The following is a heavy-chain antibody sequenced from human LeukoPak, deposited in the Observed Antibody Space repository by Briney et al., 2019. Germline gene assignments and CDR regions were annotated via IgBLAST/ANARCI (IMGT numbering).Heavy chain of an antibody. Sequence: PGGSLRLSCAAPGFTFTYYALSWVRPAPGKGLEWVSVISGSGANTHYTDPVKGRFTISRDNSKNTLYLQMNSLRAEDTAVYYCARVVVPAVRIDYWGQGTLVTVSS. CDR2: ISGSGANT. CDR3: ARVVVPAVRIDY. CDR1: GFTFTYYA. D-gene: IGHD2-2*01. V-gene: IGHV3-23*01. J-gene: IGHJ4*02.